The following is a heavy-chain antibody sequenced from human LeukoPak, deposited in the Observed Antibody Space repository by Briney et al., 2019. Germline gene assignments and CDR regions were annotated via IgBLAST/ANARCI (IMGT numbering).Heavy chain of an antibody. D-gene: IGHD6-19*01. V-gene: IGHV4-59*01. Sequence: SETLSLTCTVSGGSISSYYWSWLRQPPGKGLEWIGYIYYSGSTNYNPSLKSRVTISVDTSKKQFSLKLSSVTAADTAVYYCARAFSSGWYLFDYGGQGTLVTVSA. CDR1: GGSISSYY. J-gene: IGHJ4*02. CDR3: ARAFSSGWYLFDY. CDR2: IYYSGST.